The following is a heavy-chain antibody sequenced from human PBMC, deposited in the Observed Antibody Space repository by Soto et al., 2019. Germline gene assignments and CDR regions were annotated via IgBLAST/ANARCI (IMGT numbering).Heavy chain of an antibody. D-gene: IGHD2-21*02. CDR2: INPNTGVT. V-gene: IGHV1-2*04. CDR1: GYSFTDHY. CDR3: VRDPDDFRYGLDV. Sequence: QAHLVQSGADVKKPGASVKVSCKAPGYSFTDHYMHWLRQAPGQGLEWMGWINPNTGVTHFAQKFQGWVTLTRHTSINTAYLELTRLKSDDTAFYYCVRDPDDFRYGLDVWGQGTTVTVSS. J-gene: IGHJ6*02.